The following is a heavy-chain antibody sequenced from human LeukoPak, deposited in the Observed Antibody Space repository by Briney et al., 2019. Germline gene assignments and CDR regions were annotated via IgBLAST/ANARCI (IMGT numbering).Heavy chain of an antibody. Sequence: GGSLRLSCAASGFTFSSYGMHWVRQAPGKGLEWVAFIRYDGSNKYYADSVKGRFTISRDNSKNTLYLQMNSLRAKDTAVYYCAKRSLGVTKYYFDYWGQGTLVTVSS. J-gene: IGHJ4*02. CDR2: IRYDGSNK. CDR1: GFTFSSYG. V-gene: IGHV3-30*02. D-gene: IGHD2-21*02. CDR3: AKRSLGVTKYYFDY.